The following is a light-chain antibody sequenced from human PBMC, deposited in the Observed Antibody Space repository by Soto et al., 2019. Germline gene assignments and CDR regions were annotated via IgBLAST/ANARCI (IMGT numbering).Light chain of an antibody. V-gene: IGLV2-14*03. J-gene: IGLJ2*01. Sequence: QSALTQPASVSGSPGQSITISCTGTSSDVGGYNYVSWYQHHPDKAPKLMIYDVNNRPSGVSNRFSGSKSGNTASLTISGLQAADEAAYYCSPYTSNTPRLVFGGGTKLTVL. CDR2: DVN. CDR3: SPYTSNTPRLV. CDR1: SSDVGGYNY.